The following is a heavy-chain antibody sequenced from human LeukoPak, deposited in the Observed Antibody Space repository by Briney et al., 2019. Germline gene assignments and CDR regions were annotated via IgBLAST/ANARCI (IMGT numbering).Heavy chain of an antibody. D-gene: IGHD3-16*01. CDR2: IYYSGNT. V-gene: IGHV4-59*01. CDR1: GGSISSYY. Sequence: SETLSLTCTVSGGSISSYYWSWIRQPPGKALEWIGYIYYSGNTNYNPSLKSRVTISIDTSKNQFSLKLSSVTAADTAVYYCARLNGGGWGQGTLVTVSA. J-gene: IGHJ4*02. CDR3: ARLNGGG.